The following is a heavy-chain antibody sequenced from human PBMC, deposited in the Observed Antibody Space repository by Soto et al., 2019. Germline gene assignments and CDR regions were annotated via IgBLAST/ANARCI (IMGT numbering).Heavy chain of an antibody. V-gene: IGHV1-69*08. D-gene: IGHD3-10*01. Sequence: QVQLVQSGAEVKKPGSSVKVSCKASGGTFSSYTISWVRQATGQGLEWMGRIIPILGIANYAQKFQGRVAITADKSTSTAYMELSSLRSEDTAVYYCAREHGSGSYSSCLDVWGKGTTVTVSS. CDR3: AREHGSGSYSSCLDV. CDR2: IIPILGIA. J-gene: IGHJ6*04. CDR1: GGTFSSYT.